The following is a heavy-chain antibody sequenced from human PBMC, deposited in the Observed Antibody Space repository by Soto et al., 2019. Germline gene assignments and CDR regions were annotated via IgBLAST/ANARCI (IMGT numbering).Heavy chain of an antibody. V-gene: IGHV3-11*06. CDR3: ARAGKGYSSSWYEAIY. CDR1: GFTFSDYY. Sequence: GGSLRLSCAASGFTFSDYYMSWIRQAPGKGLEWVSYISGGSSYTKYADSVQGRFTISRDNAKNSRYLQMTSLRAEDSAVYYCARAGKGYSSSWYEAIYWGQGTLVTVSS. D-gene: IGHD6-13*01. CDR2: ISGGSSYT. J-gene: IGHJ4*02.